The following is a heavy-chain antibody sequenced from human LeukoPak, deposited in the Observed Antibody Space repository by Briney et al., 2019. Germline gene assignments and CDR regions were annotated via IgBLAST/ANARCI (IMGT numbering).Heavy chain of an antibody. Sequence: GGSLRLSCTVSGFTVSSNSMSWVRQAPGKGLEWVSYISSSGSTIYYADSVKGRFTISRDNAKNSLYLRMNSLRSEDTAVYYCAAAPQTHRYLGYWGQGTLVTVSS. J-gene: IGHJ4*02. CDR2: ISSSGSTI. D-gene: IGHD3-16*02. CDR3: AAAPQTHRYLGY. V-gene: IGHV3-11*04. CDR1: GFTVSSNS.